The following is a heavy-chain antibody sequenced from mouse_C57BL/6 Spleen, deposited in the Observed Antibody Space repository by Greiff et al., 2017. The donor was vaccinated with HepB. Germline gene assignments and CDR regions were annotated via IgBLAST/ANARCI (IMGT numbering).Heavy chain of an antibody. CDR1: GYTFTSYW. CDR2: IDPSDSYT. V-gene: IGHV1-69*01. D-gene: IGHD2-3*01. Sequence: QVQLQQPGAELVMPGASVKLSCKASGYTFTSYWMHWVKQRPGQGLEWIGEIDPSDSYTNYNQKFKGKSTLTVDKSSSTAYMQLSSLTSEDSAVYYCARRGLLHYYAMDYWGQGTSVTVSS. J-gene: IGHJ4*01. CDR3: ARRGLLHYYAMDY.